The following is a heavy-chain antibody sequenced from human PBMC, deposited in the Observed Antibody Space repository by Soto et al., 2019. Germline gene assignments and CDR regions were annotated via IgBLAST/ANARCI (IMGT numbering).Heavy chain of an antibody. V-gene: IGHV1-18*01. CDR1: GYTFSSYG. CDR2: ISGYNGYT. D-gene: IGHD3-16*02. CDR3: ARDRRDYVWGSYRSYFDY. Sequence: ASVKVSCKASGYTFSSYGITWVRQAPGQGLELMGWISGYNGYTNYAQKFQDRVTVTTDTSTTTAYLKLRSLTSDDTAVYYCARDRRDYVWGSYRSYFDYWGQGTQVTV. J-gene: IGHJ4*02.